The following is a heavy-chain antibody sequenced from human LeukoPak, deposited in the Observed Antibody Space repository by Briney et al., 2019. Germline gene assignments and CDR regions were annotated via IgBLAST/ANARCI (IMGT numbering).Heavy chain of an antibody. CDR2: ITHSGST. CDR1: GGSFSGYY. J-gene: IGHJ4*02. V-gene: IGHV4-34*01. D-gene: IGHD3-10*01. Sequence: SETLSLTCAVYGGSFSGYYWSWIRQPPGKGLEGIGEITHSGSTNYNPSLESRVTISLDTSKTQFSLKLTSVTAEDTAVYYCARAGFTFSDYFGSFFDYWGQGTLVTVSS. CDR3: ARAGFTFSDYFGSFFDY.